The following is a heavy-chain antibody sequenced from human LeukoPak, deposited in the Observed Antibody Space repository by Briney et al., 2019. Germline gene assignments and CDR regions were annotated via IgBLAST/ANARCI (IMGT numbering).Heavy chain of an antibody. D-gene: IGHD2-8*02. CDR3: STEDKYCTGANCGVF. V-gene: IGHV1-2*02. CDR2: IIPDSGGT. CDR1: GYTFTDYY. J-gene: IGHJ4*02. Sequence: ASVKVSCKASGYTFTDYYIHWVRQAPGQGLEWMGFIIPDSGGTTYQQKFQGRVTMTRDTSISTFYMELSSLRPDDTAVYYCSTEDKYCTGANCGVFWGQGTLVTVSS.